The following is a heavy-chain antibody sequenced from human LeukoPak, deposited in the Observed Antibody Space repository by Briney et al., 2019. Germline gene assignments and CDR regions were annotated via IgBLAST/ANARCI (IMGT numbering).Heavy chain of an antibody. Sequence: SCKASGYTFTSYAMHWVRQAPGKGLEWVAVISYDGSNKYYADSVKGRFTISRDNSKNTLYLQMNSLRAEDTAVYYCARDTIAAGFDYWGQGTLVTVSS. D-gene: IGHD6-13*01. CDR3: ARDTIAAGFDY. CDR1: GYTFTSYA. J-gene: IGHJ4*02. V-gene: IGHV3-30-3*01. CDR2: ISYDGSNK.